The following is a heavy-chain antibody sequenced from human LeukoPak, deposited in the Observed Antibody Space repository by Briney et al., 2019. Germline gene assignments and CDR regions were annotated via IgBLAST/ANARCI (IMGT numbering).Heavy chain of an antibody. V-gene: IGHV4-4*02. J-gene: IGHJ3*02. CDR3: ARDKFPLVGATGDDGFDI. D-gene: IGHD1-26*01. CDR2: IYHSGST. Sequence: SETLSLTCAVSGGSIRSSNWWSWVRQPPGKGLEWIGEIYHSGSTNYDPSLKSRVTISVDKSKNQFSLQLSSVTAADTAVYYCARDKFPLVGATGDDGFDIWGAGTMVTVSS. CDR1: GGSIRSSNW.